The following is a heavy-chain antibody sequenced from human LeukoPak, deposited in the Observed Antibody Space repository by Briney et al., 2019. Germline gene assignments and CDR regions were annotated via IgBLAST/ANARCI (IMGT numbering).Heavy chain of an antibody. CDR1: GFTFSSYE. CDR2: ISSSGSTM. Sequence: GGSLRLSCAASGFTFSSYEMNWVRQAPGKGLEWVSYISSSGSTMYYADSVKGRFTISRDNAKNSLYLQMNSLRAEDTAVYYCAREHILTGYNEDYWGQGTLVTVSS. J-gene: IGHJ4*02. CDR3: AREHILTGYNEDY. D-gene: IGHD3-9*01. V-gene: IGHV3-48*03.